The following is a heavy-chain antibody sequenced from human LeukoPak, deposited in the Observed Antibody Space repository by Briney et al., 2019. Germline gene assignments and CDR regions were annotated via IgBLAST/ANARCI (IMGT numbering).Heavy chain of an antibody. CDR2: ISSSSNTI. D-gene: IGHD3-10*01. J-gene: IGHJ4*02. CDR1: GFTFSSYS. Sequence: GGSLRLSCAASGFTFSSYSMNWVRQAPGKGLEWVSYISSSSNTIYYADSVKGRFTISRDNSRSTLYLQMNSLRPEDTAIYYCAREGYYGSGSPPSLYFDYWGQGTLVTVSS. CDR3: AREGYYGSGSPPSLYFDY. V-gene: IGHV3-48*01.